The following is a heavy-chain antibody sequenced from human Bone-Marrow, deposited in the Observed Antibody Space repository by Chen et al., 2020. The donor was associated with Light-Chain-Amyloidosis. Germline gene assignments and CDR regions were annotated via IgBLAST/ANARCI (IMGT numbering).Heavy chain of an antibody. Sequence: QVQLQESGPGLVKPSETLSLTCTVSGGSISSYYWSWIRQPPGKGLEWIGYIYYSGSTNYNPPRKSRVTISVDTPKTQFSQKLGFVPAADTAVYYCGRGSQITFFGVSSPFDAFNIGAQGKMVTVSS. CDR2: IYYSGST. CDR1: GGSISSYY. CDR3: GRGSQITFFGVSSPFDAFNI. V-gene: IGHV4-59*01. D-gene: IGHD3-3*01. J-gene: IGHJ3*02.